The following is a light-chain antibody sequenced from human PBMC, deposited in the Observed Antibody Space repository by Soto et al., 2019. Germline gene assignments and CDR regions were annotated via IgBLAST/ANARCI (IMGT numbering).Light chain of an antibody. CDR1: QSVSDK. Sequence: EIVMTQSPATLSVSPGARATLSCRASQSVSDKSAWYQQKPGQAPRLLIFGASTRATGIPARFSGSGSETEFTLTISSLQSEDLAVYDWEQYKSWPYTCGQGTKLEIK. J-gene: IGKJ2*01. CDR2: GAS. V-gene: IGKV3-15*01. CDR3: EQYKSWPYT.